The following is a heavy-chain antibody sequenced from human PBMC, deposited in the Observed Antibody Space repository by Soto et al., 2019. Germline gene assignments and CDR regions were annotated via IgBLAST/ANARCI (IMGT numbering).Heavy chain of an antibody. CDR1: GFTFSSYS. J-gene: IGHJ6*02. CDR3: SRDTFVVVTALYYYYGMDV. CDR2: ISSSSSYI. V-gene: IGHV3-21*01. Sequence: EVQLVESGGGLVKPGGSLRLSCAASGFTFSSYSMNWVRQAPGKGLEWVSSISSSSSYIYYADSVKGRFTISRDNAKNLRYLQMNSLRAGDTAVYYCSRDTFVVVTALYYYYGMDVWGQGTTVSVSS. D-gene: IGHD2-21*02.